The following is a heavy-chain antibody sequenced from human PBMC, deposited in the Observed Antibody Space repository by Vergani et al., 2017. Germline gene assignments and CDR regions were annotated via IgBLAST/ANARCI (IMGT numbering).Heavy chain of an antibody. J-gene: IGHJ1*01. CDR1: GFTVSSNY. CDR3: ARTLRTAGGSAEYXQH. V-gene: IGHV3-53*01. Sequence: EVQLVESGGGLIQPGGSLRLSCAASGFTVSSNYMSWVRQAPGKGLEWVSVIYSGGSTYYADSVKGRFTISRDKSKNTLYLQMNSLRAEDTAVYYCARTLRTAGGSAEYXQHWGQGTLVTGSS. CDR2: IYSGGST. D-gene: IGHD6-19*01.